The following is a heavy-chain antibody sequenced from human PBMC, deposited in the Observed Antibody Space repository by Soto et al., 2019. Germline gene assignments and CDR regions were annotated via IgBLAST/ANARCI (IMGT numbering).Heavy chain of an antibody. V-gene: IGHV3-30*03. Sequence: PGGSMRLSCAASRFPFSNYGMHWVRQAPGKGLEWVAVISYDGSEKYYADSVKGRFTISRDNSKNTLYLQMNSLRTEDTAVYHCEWEGLWGQGTLVTVSS. CDR3: EWEGL. CDR1: RFPFSNYG. CDR2: ISYDGSEK. D-gene: IGHD1-26*01. J-gene: IGHJ4*02.